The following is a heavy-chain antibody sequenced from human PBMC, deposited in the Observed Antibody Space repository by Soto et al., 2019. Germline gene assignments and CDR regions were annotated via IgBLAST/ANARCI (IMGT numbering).Heavy chain of an antibody. CDR3: ARARYCSGGSCYWDY. V-gene: IGHV5-51*01. CDR2: IYPGDSDT. Sequence: PVESLKISCKGSGYSFTNYWIGWVRQMPGKGLEWMGIIYPGDSDTRYSPSFQGQVTISADKSISTAYLQWSSLKASDTAMYYCARARYCSGGSCYWDYWGQGTLVTVSS. CDR1: GYSFTNYW. J-gene: IGHJ4*02. D-gene: IGHD2-15*01.